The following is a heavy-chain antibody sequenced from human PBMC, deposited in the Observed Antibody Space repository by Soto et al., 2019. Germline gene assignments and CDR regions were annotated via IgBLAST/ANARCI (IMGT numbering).Heavy chain of an antibody. V-gene: IGHV1-8*01. J-gene: IGHJ3*02. D-gene: IGHD3-10*01. Sequence: QVQLVQSGAEVKKPGASVKVSCKASGYTFTSYDINWVRQATGQGLEWMGWMNPNSGNTGYAQKFQGRVTMTRNTSIRPAYMELSSLRSDDTAVYYCARGINYYASGDDAFDIWGQGTMVTVSS. CDR2: MNPNSGNT. CDR3: ARGINYYASGDDAFDI. CDR1: GYTFTSYD.